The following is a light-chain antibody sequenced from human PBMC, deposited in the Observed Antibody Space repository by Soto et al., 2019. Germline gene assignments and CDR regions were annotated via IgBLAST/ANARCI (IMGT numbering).Light chain of an antibody. CDR2: DAS. Sequence: DIQMTQSPSTLSASLGDRVTITCRASQSISSWLAWYQQKPGKAPKLLIYDASSLESGVPSRFSGSGSGTEFTLTISRLQPDDFATYYCQQSTFGQGTKV. CDR3: QQST. J-gene: IGKJ1*01. CDR1: QSISSW. V-gene: IGKV1-5*01.